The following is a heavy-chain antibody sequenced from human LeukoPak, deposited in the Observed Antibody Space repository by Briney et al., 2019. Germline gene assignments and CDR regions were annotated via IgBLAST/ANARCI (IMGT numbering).Heavy chain of an antibody. D-gene: IGHD6-19*01. Sequence: GSLRLSCAASGFTFSSYAMSWIRQPPGKGLEWIGYIYYSGSTNYNPSLKSRVTISVDTSKNQFSLKLSSVTAADTAVYYCARALISSGWREYYFDYWGQGTLVTVSS. CDR1: GFTFSSYA. CDR2: IYYSGST. V-gene: IGHV4-59*01. J-gene: IGHJ4*02. CDR3: ARALISSGWREYYFDY.